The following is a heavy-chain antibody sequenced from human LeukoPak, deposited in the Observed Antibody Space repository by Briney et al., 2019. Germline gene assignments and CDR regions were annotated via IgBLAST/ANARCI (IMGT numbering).Heavy chain of an antibody. V-gene: IGHV3-7*03. CDR3: ARGGWLQFDAFDI. J-gene: IGHJ3*02. CDR2: IKQDGSEK. D-gene: IGHD5-24*01. Sequence: GGSLRLSCAASGFTFSSYWMSWVRQAPGKGLEWVANIKQDGSEKYYVDSVKGRFTISRDNAKNSLYLQMNSLRAEDTAVYYCARGGWLQFDAFDIWGQGTMVTVSS. CDR1: GFTFSSYW.